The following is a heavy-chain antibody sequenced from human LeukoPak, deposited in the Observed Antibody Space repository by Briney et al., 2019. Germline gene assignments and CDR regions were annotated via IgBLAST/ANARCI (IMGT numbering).Heavy chain of an antibody. CDR1: GCTFTSYA. J-gene: IGHJ4*02. CDR2: ITPSGGT. D-gene: IGHD5-24*01. Sequence: ASVKVSCKASGCTFTSYAMHWVRQAPGQGLEWMGWITPSGGTNCPQKFQGRVAITRDTSITTAYMDLSRLTSDDTAVYYCARDRYGDGFAHFDYWGQGALVTVSS. V-gene: IGHV1-2*02. CDR3: ARDRYGDGFAHFDY.